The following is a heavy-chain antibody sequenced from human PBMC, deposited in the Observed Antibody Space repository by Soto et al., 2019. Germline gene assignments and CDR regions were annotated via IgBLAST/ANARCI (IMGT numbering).Heavy chain of an antibody. CDR1: GYSFRSYG. D-gene: IGHD3-16*01. CDR2: INADKGDT. Sequence: PGASVKVSCKAFGYSFRSYGIQWVRQAPGQSLEWMGWINADKGDTKYSQNFQDRVSITRDTFANTAYMELRSLTPEDTAVYYCARVGLKYLRWFDPWGQGSLVTVSS. CDR3: ARVGLKYLRWFDP. J-gene: IGHJ5*02. V-gene: IGHV1-3*01.